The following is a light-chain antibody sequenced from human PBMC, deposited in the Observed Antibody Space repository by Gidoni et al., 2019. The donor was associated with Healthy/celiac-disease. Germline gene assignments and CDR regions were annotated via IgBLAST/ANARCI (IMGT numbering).Light chain of an antibody. Sequence: AIRMTQSPSSFSASTGDRVTITCRASQGISSYLAWYQQKPGKAPKLLIYAASTLQSGVPSRFSGSGSGTDFTLTISCLQSEDFATYYCQQYYSYPLTCGGGTKVGIK. CDR1: QGISSY. J-gene: IGKJ4*01. CDR2: AAS. CDR3: QQYYSYPLT. V-gene: IGKV1-8*01.